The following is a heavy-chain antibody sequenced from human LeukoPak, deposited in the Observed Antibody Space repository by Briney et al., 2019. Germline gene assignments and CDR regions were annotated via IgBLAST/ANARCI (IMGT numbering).Heavy chain of an antibody. CDR3: ARHSIAAAGLLYYYYYMDV. Sequence: GGSLRRSCAASGFTFSSYEMNWVRQAPGKGLEWVSYISSSGSTIYYADSVKGRFTISRDNAKNSLYLQMNSLRAEDTAVYYCARHSIAAAGLLYYYYYMDVWGKGTTVTVSS. J-gene: IGHJ6*03. CDR1: GFTFSSYE. CDR2: ISSSGSTI. D-gene: IGHD6-13*01. V-gene: IGHV3-48*03.